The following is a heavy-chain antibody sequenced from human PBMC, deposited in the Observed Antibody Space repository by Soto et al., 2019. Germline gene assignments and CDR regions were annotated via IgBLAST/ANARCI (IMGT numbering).Heavy chain of an antibody. J-gene: IGHJ5*01. D-gene: IGHD3-22*01. CDR1: GFTFSSNG. Sequence: QVQLVESGGGVVQPGRSLRLTCAASGFTFSSNGMHWVRQAPGKGLEWVALVAYDGSKTYYGDSVRGRFTISRDNSENTLYLQMNSLRPEDTAVYYCARWVGGSMYDNSGKYDSWGQGTLVTVSS. CDR2: VAYDGSKT. CDR3: ARWVGGSMYDNSGKYDS. V-gene: IGHV3-30*03.